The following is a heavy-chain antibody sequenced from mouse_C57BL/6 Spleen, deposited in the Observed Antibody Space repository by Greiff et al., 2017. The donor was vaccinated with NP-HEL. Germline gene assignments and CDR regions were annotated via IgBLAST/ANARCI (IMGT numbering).Heavy chain of an antibody. D-gene: IGHD1-1*01. Sequence: QVQLQQPGAELVKPGASVKLSCKASGYTFTSYCMHWVKQRPGQGLEWIGMIHPNSGSTNYNEKFKSKATLTVDKSSSTAYLQLSRLTSEDSAVYYCARERYGSSDYWGQGTTLTVSA. CDR2: IHPNSGST. J-gene: IGHJ2*01. CDR3: ARERYGSSDY. CDR1: GYTFTSYC. V-gene: IGHV1-64*01.